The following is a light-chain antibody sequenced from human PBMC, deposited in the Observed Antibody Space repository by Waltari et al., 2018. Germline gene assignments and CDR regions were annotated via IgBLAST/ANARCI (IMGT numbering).Light chain of an antibody. CDR3: QQYYSTPPIT. Sequence: DIVMTQSPDSLAVSLGERATINCKSSQSIFYSAINKNYLAWYQQKPGQPPKLLIYWASTRESGVPYRFTGSGSGTDFTLTISSLQAEDVAVYYCQQYYSTPPITFGQGTRLEI. CDR2: WAS. V-gene: IGKV4-1*01. CDR1: QSIFYSAINKNY. J-gene: IGKJ5*01.